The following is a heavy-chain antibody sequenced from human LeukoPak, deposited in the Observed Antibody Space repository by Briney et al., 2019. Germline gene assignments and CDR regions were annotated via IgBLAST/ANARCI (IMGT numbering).Heavy chain of an antibody. CDR2: MFTSGDT. CDR3: ARVVYYGDYFPFDY. Sequence: SETLSLTCTVSGGSIDAYYWTWIRQPGDKRLEWLGRMFTSGDTYYNPSLRGRLTISLDTAKNQIFLKLTSVTAADTAVYYCARVVYYGDYFPFDYWGQGTLVTVSS. D-gene: IGHD4-17*01. V-gene: IGHV4-4*07. CDR1: GGSIDAYY. J-gene: IGHJ4*02.